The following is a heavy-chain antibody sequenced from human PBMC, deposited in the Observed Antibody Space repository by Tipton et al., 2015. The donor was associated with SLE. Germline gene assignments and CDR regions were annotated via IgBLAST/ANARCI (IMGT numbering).Heavy chain of an antibody. CDR2: ISNGGGT. D-gene: IGHD3-10*01. V-gene: IGHV4-61*05. CDR1: GGSISSHRHY. J-gene: IGHJ6*02. CDR3: ARGMLTWRGAIVGADV. Sequence: GLVKPSETLSLTCTVSGGSISSHRHYWGWIRQPPGKGLEWIGYISNGGGTNYNPSLKSRVTISVDTAKNQFSLKLTSVTAADTAVYYCARGMLTWRGAIVGADVGGQGTTVNVSS.